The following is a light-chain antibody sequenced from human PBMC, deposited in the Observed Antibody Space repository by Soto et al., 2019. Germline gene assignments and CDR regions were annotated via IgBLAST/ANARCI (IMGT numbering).Light chain of an antibody. V-gene: IGLV2-14*01. CDR2: EVS. CDR3: SSYTSSSTVV. CDR1: SSDVGGYNY. J-gene: IGLJ2*01. Sequence: QSALTQPASVSGSPGQSITISCTGTSSDVGGYNYVSWYQQHPGKAPKLMIYEVSNRPSGVSNRFSGSKSGNTASLTISGLQAEDGAVYYCSSYTSSSTVVFGGGTKLPVL.